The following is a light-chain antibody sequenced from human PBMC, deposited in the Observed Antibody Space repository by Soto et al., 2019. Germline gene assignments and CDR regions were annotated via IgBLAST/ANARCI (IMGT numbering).Light chain of an antibody. Sequence: DIEMTQSPSTLSASAGDRVTITCRASQTIRRWLAWYQQRPGKAPKVLIYDASTLDSGVPARFSGSGSETEFTLTSSSLQPEDSATYYCQHYNSRPWTFGQGTKVEIK. CDR3: QHYNSRPWT. CDR1: QTIRRW. V-gene: IGKV1-5*01. J-gene: IGKJ1*01. CDR2: DAS.